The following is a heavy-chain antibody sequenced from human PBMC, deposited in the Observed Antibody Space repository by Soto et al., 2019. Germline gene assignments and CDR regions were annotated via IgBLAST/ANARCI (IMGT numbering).Heavy chain of an antibody. D-gene: IGHD3-22*01. Sequence: VGSLRLSCAASGLTFSGSAMHWVRQASGKGLEWVGRIRSKANNDATAYAASVQGRFTISRDDSKNTAYLQMNSLRADDTAVYYCTCPRYFESSGSSAYWGQGTPVTVSS. V-gene: IGHV3-73*01. CDR2: IRSKANNDAT. CDR3: TCPRYFESSGSSAY. CDR1: GLTFSGSA. J-gene: IGHJ4*02.